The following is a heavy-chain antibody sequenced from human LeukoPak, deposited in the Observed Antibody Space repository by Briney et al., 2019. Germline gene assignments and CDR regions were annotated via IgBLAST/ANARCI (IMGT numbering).Heavy chain of an antibody. V-gene: IGHV1-24*01. Sequence: GASVTVSCKVSGYTLPELSMHWVRQAPGKGVAGMGGFDPEDGETIYAQKFQGRVTMTEDTSTATAYMKRSSLRSGDTAVYYCVSPPPGSSGLYGYWGQGTLVTVSS. D-gene: IGHD6-19*01. J-gene: IGHJ4*02. CDR2: FDPEDGET. CDR1: GYTLPELS. CDR3: VSPPPGSSGLYGY.